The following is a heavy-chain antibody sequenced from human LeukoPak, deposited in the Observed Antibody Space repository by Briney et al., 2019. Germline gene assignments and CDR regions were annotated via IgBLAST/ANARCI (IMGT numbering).Heavy chain of an antibody. CDR3: ARLEYYYVSGNYYKLFDY. CDR1: GFTFSSYN. J-gene: IGHJ4*02. CDR2: ISSSGSTI. D-gene: IGHD3-10*01. Sequence: GGSLRLPCAASGFTFSSYNMNWVRQAPGKGLEWVSDISSSGSTIYFADSVKGRFTISRDNAKNSLYLQMNSLRDEDTAVYYCARLEYYYVSGNYYKLFDYWGQGTLVTVCS. V-gene: IGHV3-48*02.